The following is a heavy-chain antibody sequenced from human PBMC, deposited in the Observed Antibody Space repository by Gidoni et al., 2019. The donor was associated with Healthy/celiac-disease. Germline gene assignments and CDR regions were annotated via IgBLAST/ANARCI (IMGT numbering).Heavy chain of an antibody. CDR3: ARDGVGEWELRAFDI. J-gene: IGHJ3*02. D-gene: IGHD1-26*01. CDR2: ISSSSSTI. V-gene: IGHV3-48*01. Sequence: EVQLVESGGGLVQPGGSLRLSCAASGFTFSRYSMNWVRQAPGKGLEWVSYISSSSSTIYYADSVKGRFTISRDNAKNSLYLQMNSLRAEDTAVYYCARDGVGEWELRAFDIWGQGTMVTVSS. CDR1: GFTFSRYS.